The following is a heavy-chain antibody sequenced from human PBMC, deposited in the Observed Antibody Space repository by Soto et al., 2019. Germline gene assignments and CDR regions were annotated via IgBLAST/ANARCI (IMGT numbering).Heavy chain of an antibody. CDR2: IYYTGST. V-gene: IGHV4-39*01. D-gene: IGHD3-3*02. Sequence: SETLSLTCTVSGVSISRSSYYWAWIRQPPGKGLEWLGSIYYTGSTYYNPSLKSRVTISVDTSKNQFSLELSSVTAADTAVYYCARDFSRSSFDFWGQGALVTVSS. J-gene: IGHJ4*02. CDR1: GVSISRSSYY. CDR3: ARDFSRSSFDF.